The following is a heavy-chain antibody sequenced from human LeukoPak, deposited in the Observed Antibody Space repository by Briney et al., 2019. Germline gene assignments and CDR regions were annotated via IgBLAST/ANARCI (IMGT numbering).Heavy chain of an antibody. CDR1: GFTFDDYG. J-gene: IGHJ4*01. V-gene: IGHV3-20*04. D-gene: IGHD3-3*01. CDR2: INWNGGST. CDR3: ARDGWGRYDFWSGYLY. Sequence: GGSLRLSCAASGFTFDDYGMSWVRQAPGKGLEWVSGINWNGGSTGYADSVNGGFTISRDNAKNSLHLQMNSLRAEDTALYYCARDGWGRYDFWSGYLYWGHGALVTVSS.